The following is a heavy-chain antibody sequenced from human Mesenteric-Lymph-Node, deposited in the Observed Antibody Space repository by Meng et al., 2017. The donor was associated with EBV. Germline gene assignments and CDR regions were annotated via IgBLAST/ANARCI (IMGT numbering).Heavy chain of an antibody. J-gene: IGHJ5*02. CDR1: GYTFTDYG. V-gene: IGHV1-18*01. CDR3: ARDRFGTNLPPVWFDP. CDR2: VSGYNDNT. D-gene: IGHD2-8*01. Sequence: QVQLVQSGPEVKKPGASVKVSCQASGYTFTDYGFTWVRQAPGQGLEWMGWVSGYNDNTHYAQNLQGRITMTTDTSTSTAYMELRSLRSDDTAVYYCARDRFGTNLPPVWFDPWGQGTLVTVSS.